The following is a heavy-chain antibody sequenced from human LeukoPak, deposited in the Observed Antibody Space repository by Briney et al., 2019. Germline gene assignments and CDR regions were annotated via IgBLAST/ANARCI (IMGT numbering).Heavy chain of an antibody. CDR2: IIPIFGTA. V-gene: IGHV1-69*13. CDR3: ARDSAYSNYERTFDY. Sequence: ASVKVSCKASGGTFISYAISWVRQAPGQGLEWMGGIIPIFGTANYAQKFQGRVTITADESTSTAYMELSSLRSEDTAVYYCARDSAYSNYERTFDYWGQGTLVTVSS. J-gene: IGHJ4*02. CDR1: GGTFISYA. D-gene: IGHD4-11*01.